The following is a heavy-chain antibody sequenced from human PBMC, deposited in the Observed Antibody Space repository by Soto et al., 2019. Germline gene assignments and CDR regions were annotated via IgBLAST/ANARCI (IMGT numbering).Heavy chain of an antibody. CDR2: ISPSGSFT. CDR3: ARAPRLSDY. CDR1: GFTFSDHY. D-gene: IGHD6-19*01. V-gene: IGHV3-11*05. J-gene: IGHJ4*02. Sequence: GGSLRLSCAASGFTFSDHYMTWIRQTPGKGLEWISYISPSGSFTIYADSVKGRFTISRDNAKNSLYLQMSSLRAEDTAVYYCARAPRLSDYWGQGTLVTVSS.